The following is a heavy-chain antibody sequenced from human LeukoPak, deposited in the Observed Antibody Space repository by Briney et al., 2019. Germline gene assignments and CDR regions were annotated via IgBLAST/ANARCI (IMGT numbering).Heavy chain of an antibody. CDR2: IYYSGST. J-gene: IGHJ3*02. V-gene: IGHV4-59*01. CDR3: ARDSYYYDSSGYYYTGAFDI. D-gene: IGHD3-22*01. Sequence: PSETLSLTCTVSGGSISSYYWSWIRQPPGKGLEWIGYIYYSGSTNYNPSLKSRVTISVDTSKNQFSLKLSSVTAADTAVYYCARDSYYYDSSGYYYTGAFDIWGQGTMVTVSS. CDR1: GGSISSYY.